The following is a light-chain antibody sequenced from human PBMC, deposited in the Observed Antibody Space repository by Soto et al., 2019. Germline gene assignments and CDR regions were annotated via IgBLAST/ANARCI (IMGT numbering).Light chain of an antibody. CDR2: KAS. CDR1: QTISNW. J-gene: IGKJ1*01. CDR3: QQYSSYSWT. V-gene: IGKV1-5*03. Sequence: DLQMTQSPSTLSASVGDRVTITCRASQTISNWLAWYQQKPGKAPKLLIYKASSLQSGVPSRFSGSGSGTEFTLTISSLQPDDFATYFCQQYSSYSWTFGQGTKVEIK.